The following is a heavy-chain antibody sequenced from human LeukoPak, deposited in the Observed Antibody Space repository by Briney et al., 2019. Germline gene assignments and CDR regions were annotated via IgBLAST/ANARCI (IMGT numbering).Heavy chain of an antibody. J-gene: IGHJ4*02. V-gene: IGHV3-53*01. CDR3: ASQHVFGELFY. CDR2: IYSGGST. D-gene: IGHD3-10*01. CDR1: GFTVSSNY. Sequence: GGSLRLSCAASGFTVSSNYMSWVRQAPGKGLEWVSVIYSGGSTYYADSVKGRFTISRDNSKNTLYLQMNSLRAEDTAVYYCASQHVFGELFYWGQGTLVTVSS.